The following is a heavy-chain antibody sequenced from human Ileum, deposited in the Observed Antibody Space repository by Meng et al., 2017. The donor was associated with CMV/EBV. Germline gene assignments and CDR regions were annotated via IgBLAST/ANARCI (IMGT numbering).Heavy chain of an antibody. D-gene: IGHD1-26*01. J-gene: IGHJ4*02. CDR1: GGSVSSNY. CDR2: IYNSENT. V-gene: IGHV4-59*02. CDR3: ARRSAIMEPFDY. Sequence: QVQLQESGPGLGKPSETLSLTCTVSGGSVSSNYWSWIRRPPRKGLEWIGYIYNSENTNYSPSLKSRVAISVDTSKNQFSLNLRSVTAADTAVYYCARRSAIMEPFDYWGQGTLVTVSS.